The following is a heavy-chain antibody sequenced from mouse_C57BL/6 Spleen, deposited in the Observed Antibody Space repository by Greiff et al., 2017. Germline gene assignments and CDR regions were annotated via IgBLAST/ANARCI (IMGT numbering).Heavy chain of an antibody. CDR1: GYTFTSYW. Sequence: QVQLKQPGAELVRPGSSVKLSCKASGYTFTSYWMHWVKQRTIHGLEWIGNIDPSDSETHYNQKFKDKATLTVDKSSSTAYMQLSSLTSEDSAVYYCARLDDGYYNYWGQGTTLTGSS. J-gene: IGHJ2*01. CDR2: IDPSDSET. CDR3: ARLDDGYYNY. D-gene: IGHD2-3*01. V-gene: IGHV1-52*01.